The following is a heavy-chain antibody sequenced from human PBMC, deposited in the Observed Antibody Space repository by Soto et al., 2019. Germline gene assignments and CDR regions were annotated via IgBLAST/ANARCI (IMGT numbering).Heavy chain of an antibody. V-gene: IGHV4-39*02. CDR1: GGSISSSSYF. Sequence: SETLCLTCTVSGGSISSSSYFWAWIRRPPGKGLEWIGSIDFRGTTYTNPSLESRVTISVDTSKNHFSLKLDSVTAADTALYYCSRRAPEGFDPWGRGTMVTVS. CDR2: IDFRGTT. J-gene: IGHJ5*02. CDR3: SRRAPEGFDP.